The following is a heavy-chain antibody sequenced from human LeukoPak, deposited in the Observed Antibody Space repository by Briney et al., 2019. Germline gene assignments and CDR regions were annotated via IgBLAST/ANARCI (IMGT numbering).Heavy chain of an antibody. CDR3: ARHGGDFWNGYYDI. Sequence: SETLSLTCTVSGASISSYYWSWIRQSPEKGLEWVGYIYYTGRTDYNPSLKSRVTISLDTSKSQFSLKLTSVTAADTAVYYCARHGGDFWNGYYDIWGQGTLVTVSS. CDR1: GASISSYY. J-gene: IGHJ4*02. D-gene: IGHD3-3*01. CDR2: IYYTGRT. V-gene: IGHV4-59*08.